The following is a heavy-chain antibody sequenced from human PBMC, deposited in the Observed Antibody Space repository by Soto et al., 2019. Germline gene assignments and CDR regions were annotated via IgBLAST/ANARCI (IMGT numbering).Heavy chain of an antibody. CDR1: GFTFDDYA. CDR2: INWNSGSI. J-gene: IGHJ4*02. CDR3: AKGSFGFDY. D-gene: IGHD3-10*01. Sequence: EVQLVESGGGLVQPGRSLRLSCAASGFTFDDYAMYWVRQAPGKGLEWVAGINWNSGSIGYADSVRGRFTISRDSAKNSLYLEMDSLRVEDTALYYCAKGSFGFDYWGQGTLVTVSS. V-gene: IGHV3-9*01.